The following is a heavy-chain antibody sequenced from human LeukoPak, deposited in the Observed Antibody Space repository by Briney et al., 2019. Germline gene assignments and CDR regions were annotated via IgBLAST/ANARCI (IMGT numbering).Heavy chain of an antibody. J-gene: IGHJ4*02. D-gene: IGHD2-8*01. V-gene: IGHV7-4-1*02. CDR1: GYTFSTYA. CDR2: INTYNGNP. Sequence: ASVKVSCKASGYTFSTYAINWVRQAPGQGLEFMGWINTYNGNPTYAQAFIGRFVFSLDTSDNTPYLQISSLQAEDTAVYYCASFFCTSALCYYLDYWGQGTLVTVSS. CDR3: ASFFCTSALCYYLDY.